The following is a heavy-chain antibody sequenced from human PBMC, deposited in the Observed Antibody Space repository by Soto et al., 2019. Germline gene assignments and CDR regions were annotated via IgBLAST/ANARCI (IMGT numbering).Heavy chain of an antibody. CDR2: IYHSGVT. J-gene: IGHJ5*02. CDR3: ARDHLWRVCSRPSGQTCFDP. Sequence: TLSLTCAVSGDYISSTYYWGWIRQPPGKGLEWIGIIYHSGVTFYNPSLKSRVTMSVDTPRNEFSLQLTSLTAADTAVYFCARDHLWRVCSRPSGQTCFDPWGREPWSPSPQ. V-gene: IGHV4-38-2*02. D-gene: IGHD2-2*01. CDR1: GDYISSTYY.